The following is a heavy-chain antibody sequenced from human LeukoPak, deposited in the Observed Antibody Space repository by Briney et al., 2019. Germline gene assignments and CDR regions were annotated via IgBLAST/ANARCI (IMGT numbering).Heavy chain of an antibody. Sequence: TGGSLRLSCAASGFTVSSNYMSWVRQAPGKGLEWVSGINWNGGSTGYADSVKGRFTISRDNAKNSLYLQMNSLRAEDTALYYCARVTYDCSGGSCRHDAFDIWGQGTMVTVSS. D-gene: IGHD2-15*01. CDR3: ARVTYDCSGGSCRHDAFDI. V-gene: IGHV3-20*04. CDR1: GFTVSSNY. CDR2: INWNGGST. J-gene: IGHJ3*02.